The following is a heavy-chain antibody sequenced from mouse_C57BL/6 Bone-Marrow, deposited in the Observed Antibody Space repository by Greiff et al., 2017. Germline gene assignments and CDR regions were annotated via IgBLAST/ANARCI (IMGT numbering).Heavy chain of an antibody. CDR1: GYTFTDYE. CDR3: TRDDYFYYYAMDY. Sequence: LVESGAELVRPGASVTLSCKASGYTFTDYEMHWVKQTPVHGLEWIGAIDPETGGTAYKQKFKGKAILTADKSSSTAYMERRSLTSEDSAVYYCTRDDYFYYYAMDYWGQGTSVTVSS. V-gene: IGHV1-15*01. D-gene: IGHD2-4*01. CDR2: IDPETGGT. J-gene: IGHJ4*01.